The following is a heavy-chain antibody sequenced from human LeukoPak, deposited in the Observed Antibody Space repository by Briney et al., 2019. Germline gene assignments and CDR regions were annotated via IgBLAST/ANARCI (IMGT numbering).Heavy chain of an antibody. CDR1: GGTFSSYA. CDR3: ARGVTPYYYYYMDV. Sequence: ASVKVSCKASGGTFSSYAISWVRQAPGQGLEWMGWINPNSGGTNYAQKFQGRVTMTRDTSISTAYMELSRLRSDDTAVYYCARGVTPYYYYYMDVWGKGTTVTVSS. CDR2: INPNSGGT. J-gene: IGHJ6*03. D-gene: IGHD2-21*02. V-gene: IGHV1-2*02.